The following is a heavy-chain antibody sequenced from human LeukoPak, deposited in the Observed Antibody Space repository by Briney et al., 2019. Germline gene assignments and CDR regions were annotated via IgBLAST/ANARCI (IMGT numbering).Heavy chain of an antibody. D-gene: IGHD6-19*01. CDR1: RFTFDDYG. Sequence: GGSLRLSCAGSRFTFDDYGMNWVRQAPGKGLEWVSYISSSSSTIYYADSVKGRFTISRDNAKNSLYLQMNSLRAEDTAVYYCARDSVIAVAGFDYWGQGTLVTVSS. CDR2: ISSSSSTI. V-gene: IGHV3-48*01. CDR3: ARDSVIAVAGFDY. J-gene: IGHJ4*02.